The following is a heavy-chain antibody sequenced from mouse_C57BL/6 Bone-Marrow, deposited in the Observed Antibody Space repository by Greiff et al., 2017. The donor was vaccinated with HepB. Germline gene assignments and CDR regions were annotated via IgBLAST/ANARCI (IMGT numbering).Heavy chain of an antibody. CDR2: IDPSDSDT. CDR3: ARRTYGSSYCDFDY. Sequence: QVHVKQPGAELVRPGTSVKLSCKASGYTFTSYWMHWVKQRPGHGLEWIGVIDPSDSDTNYNQKFKGKATLTVDTSSVTAYMQLSSLTSEDSAVYYSARRTYGSSYCDFDYWGQGTTLTVSS. CDR1: GYTFTSYW. V-gene: IGHV1-59*01. J-gene: IGHJ2*01. D-gene: IGHD1-1*01.